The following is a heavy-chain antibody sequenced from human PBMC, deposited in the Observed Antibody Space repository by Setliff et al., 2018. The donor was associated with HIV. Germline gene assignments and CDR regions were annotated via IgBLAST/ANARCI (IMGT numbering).Heavy chain of an antibody. V-gene: IGHV4-34*01. J-gene: IGHJ6*03. CDR1: GGSFSGFY. CDR2: INHSRRT. D-gene: IGHD3-22*01. Sequence: PSETLSLTCAVYGGSFSGFYWNWIRQAPGKGREWIGEINHSRRTKYNPSLKSRVTISVDTSKNQFSLKLSSVTAADTAFYYCARGFSGDYLFTGYLDVWGKGTTVTVSS. CDR3: ARGFSGDYLFTGYLDV.